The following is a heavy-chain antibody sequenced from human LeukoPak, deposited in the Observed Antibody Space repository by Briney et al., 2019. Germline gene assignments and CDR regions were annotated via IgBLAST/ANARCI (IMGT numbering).Heavy chain of an antibody. CDR1: GGSISSSSYY. J-gene: IGHJ4*02. CDR2: IYYSGST. CDR3: ARVVRPPYFDY. V-gene: IGHV4-39*01. D-gene: IGHD2-15*01. Sequence: SETLSLTCTVSGGSISSSSYYWGWIRQPPGKGLEWIGSIYYSGSTYYNPSLKSRVTISVDTSKNQFSLKLSSVTAADTAVYYCARVVRPPYFDYWGQGTLVTVSS.